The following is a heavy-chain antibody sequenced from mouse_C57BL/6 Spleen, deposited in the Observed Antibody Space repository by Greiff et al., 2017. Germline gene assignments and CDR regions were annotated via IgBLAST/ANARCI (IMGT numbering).Heavy chain of an antibody. D-gene: IGHD2-4*01. CDR2: INYDGSST. Sequence: EVKVEESEGGLVQPGSSMKLSCTASGFTFSDYYMAWVRQVPEKGLEWVANINYDGSSTYYLDSLKSRFIISRDNATNILYLQMSSLKSEDTATYYCAREDYDYDFDYWCQGTTLTVSS. V-gene: IGHV5-16*01. CDR3: AREDYDYDFDY. CDR1: GFTFSDYY. J-gene: IGHJ2*01.